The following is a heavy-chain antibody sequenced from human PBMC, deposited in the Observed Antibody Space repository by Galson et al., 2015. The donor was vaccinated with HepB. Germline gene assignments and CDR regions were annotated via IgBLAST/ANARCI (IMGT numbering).Heavy chain of an antibody. CDR3: ARAGLLGGIDY. D-gene: IGHD3-16*01. V-gene: IGHV1-46*01. Sequence: SVKVSCKASGYTFTRYYMHWVRQAPGQGLEWMGIINPSGGSTSYAQKFQGRVTMTRDTSTSTVYMELSSLRSEDTAVYYCARAGLLGGIDYWGQGTLVTVSS. J-gene: IGHJ4*02. CDR1: GYTFTRYY. CDR2: INPSGGST.